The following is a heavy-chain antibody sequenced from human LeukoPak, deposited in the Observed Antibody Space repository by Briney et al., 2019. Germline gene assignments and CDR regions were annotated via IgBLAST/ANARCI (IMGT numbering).Heavy chain of an antibody. D-gene: IGHD6-13*01. V-gene: IGHV1-46*01. CDR1: GYSLTTYY. CDR2: INPSGGST. CDR3: ARDYSSSDAFDI. Sequence: ASVKVSCKESGYSLTTYYMHWVRQAPGQGLEWMGIINPSGGSTSYAQKFQGRVTMTRDTSTSTVYMELSSLRSEDTAVYYCARDYSSSDAFDIWGQGTMVTVSS. J-gene: IGHJ3*02.